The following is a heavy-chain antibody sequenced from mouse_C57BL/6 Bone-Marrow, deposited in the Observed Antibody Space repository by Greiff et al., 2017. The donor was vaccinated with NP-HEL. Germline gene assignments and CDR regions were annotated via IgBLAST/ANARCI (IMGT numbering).Heavy chain of an antibody. D-gene: IGHD2-4*01. Sequence: QVQLKQPGAELVKPGASVKMSCKASGYTFTSYWITWVKQRPGQGLEWIGDIYPGSGSTNYNEKFKSKATLTVDTSSSTAYMQLSSLTSEDSAVYYCARKGIYYDYDGYWGQGTTLTVSS. CDR1: GYTFTSYW. CDR2: IYPGSGST. J-gene: IGHJ2*01. CDR3: ARKGIYYDYDGY. V-gene: IGHV1-55*01.